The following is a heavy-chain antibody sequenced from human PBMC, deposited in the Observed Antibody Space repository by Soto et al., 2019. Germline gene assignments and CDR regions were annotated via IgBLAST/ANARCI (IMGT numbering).Heavy chain of an antibody. CDR1: GYSFTSYW. CDR2: IYPGDSDT. Sequence: GESLKISCKGAGYSFTSYWIGWVRQMPGKGLEWVGIIYPGDSDTRYSPSFQGQVTISADKSISTAYLQWSSLKASDTAMYYCARSLHSSGWRDAFDISGQGTMVTVSS. V-gene: IGHV5-51*01. CDR3: ARSLHSSGWRDAFDI. D-gene: IGHD6-19*01. J-gene: IGHJ3*02.